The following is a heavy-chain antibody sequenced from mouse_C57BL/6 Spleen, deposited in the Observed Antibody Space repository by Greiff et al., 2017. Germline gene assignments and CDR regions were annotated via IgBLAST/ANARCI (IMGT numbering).Heavy chain of an antibody. J-gene: IGHJ2*01. CDR3: SDYYGSSDY. Sequence: VHLVESGAELVRPGASVTLSCKASGYTFTDYEMHWVKQTPVHGLEWIGAIDPETGGTAYNQKFKGKAILTADKSSSTAYRELRSLTSEDSAVYYCSDYYGSSDYWGQGTTLTVSS. CDR1: GYTFTDYE. V-gene: IGHV1-15*01. D-gene: IGHD1-1*01. CDR2: IDPETGGT.